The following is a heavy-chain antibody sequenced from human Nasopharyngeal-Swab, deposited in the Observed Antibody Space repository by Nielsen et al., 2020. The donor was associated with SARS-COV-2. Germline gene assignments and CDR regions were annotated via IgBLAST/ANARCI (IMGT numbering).Heavy chain of an antibody. Sequence: GESLKISCAASGFTFSDYYMTWVRQAPGKGLDWVSYISATGNTVYYADSVKGRFTISRDNAKNSLYLQMDSLRAEDTALYYCARDIGDGYNLLYYFDYWGPGTLVTVSS. D-gene: IGHD5-24*01. CDR2: ISATGNTV. V-gene: IGHV3-11*04. CDR1: GFTFSDYY. CDR3: ARDIGDGYNLLYYFDY. J-gene: IGHJ4*02.